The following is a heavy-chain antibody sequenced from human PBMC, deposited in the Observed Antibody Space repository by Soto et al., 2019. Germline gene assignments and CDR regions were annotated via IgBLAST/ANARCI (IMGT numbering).Heavy chain of an antibody. J-gene: IGHJ4*02. CDR2: VYSNGHT. CDR1: RGYISNRNYH. V-gene: IGHV4-39*01. CDR3: ETFTTGRPGNS. D-gene: IGHD3-22*01. Sequence: PSETLCLTGTVCRGYISNRNYHWCRTRQPPGKWLGWIGTVYSNGHTYHNPSRKSRLAMAVDTSKNQFSLSLISVTAADTAVYFCETFTTGRPGNSWRQGTLVTVSS.